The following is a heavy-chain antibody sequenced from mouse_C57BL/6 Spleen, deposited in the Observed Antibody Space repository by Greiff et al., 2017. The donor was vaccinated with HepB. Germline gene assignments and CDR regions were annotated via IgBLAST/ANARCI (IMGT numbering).Heavy chain of an antibody. D-gene: IGHD2-12*01. CDR1: GYTFTSYW. Sequence: VQLQQPGAELVKPGASVKLSCKASGYTFTSYWMQWVKQRPGQGLEWIGEIDPSDSYTNYNQKFKGKATLTVDTSSSTAYMQLSSLTSEDSAVYYCASGAYYKGAMDYWGQGTSVTVSS. J-gene: IGHJ4*01. V-gene: IGHV1-50*01. CDR2: IDPSDSYT. CDR3: ASGAYYKGAMDY.